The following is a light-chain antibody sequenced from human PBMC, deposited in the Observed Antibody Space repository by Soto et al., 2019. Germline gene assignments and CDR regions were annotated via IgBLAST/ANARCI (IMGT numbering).Light chain of an antibody. CDR2: EVT. J-gene: IGLJ1*01. CDR1: SSDVGYYNY. Sequence: QSVLTQTASVSGSPGQSITISCTGTSSDVGYYNYVSWYQQHPGKAPKLMIYEVTNRPSGVANRFSGSKSGNTASLTISGLQAEDEADYYCCSQTSPSDYVFGTGTKLTVL. CDR3: CSQTSPSDYV. V-gene: IGLV2-14*01.